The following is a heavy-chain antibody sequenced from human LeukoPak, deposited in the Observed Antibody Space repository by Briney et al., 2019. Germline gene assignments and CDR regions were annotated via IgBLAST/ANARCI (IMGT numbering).Heavy chain of an antibody. CDR1: GESISSNRYY. CDR2: IHHSGNI. J-gene: IGHJ4*02. Sequence: PSETLSLTCTVSGESISSNRYYWTWIRQPPGKGLEWIGNIHHSGNIYYSPSLKSRVSISVDASKNQFSLRVTSVTAADTAVYYCARGPDYAKVGYWGQGTLVTVSS. D-gene: IGHD4-17*01. V-gene: IGHV4-39*07. CDR3: ARGPDYAKVGY.